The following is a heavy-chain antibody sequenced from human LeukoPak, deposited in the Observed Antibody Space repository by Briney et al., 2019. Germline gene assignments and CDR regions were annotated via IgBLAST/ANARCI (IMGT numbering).Heavy chain of an antibody. CDR1: GFTFSSYS. CDR2: ISSSSSYI. Sequence: GGSLRLSCAASGFTFSSYSMNWVRQAPGKGLEWVSSISSSSSYIYYADSVKGRFTISRDNAKNSLYLQMNSLRAEDTAVYYCARERVSRGKSSSSWPNWFDPWGQGTLVTVSS. D-gene: IGHD6-13*01. V-gene: IGHV3-21*01. CDR3: ARERVSRGKSSSSWPNWFDP. J-gene: IGHJ5*02.